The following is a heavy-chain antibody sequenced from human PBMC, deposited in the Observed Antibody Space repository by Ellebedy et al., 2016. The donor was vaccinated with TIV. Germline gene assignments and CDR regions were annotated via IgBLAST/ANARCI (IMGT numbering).Heavy chain of an antibody. J-gene: IGHJ6*03. D-gene: IGHD6-13*01. CDR1: GFTFSSYA. Sequence: GESLKISXAASGFTFSSYAMSCVRQAPGKGLEWVSAISGSGGSTYYADSVKGRFTISRYNSKNTLYLQMNSLRAEDTAVYYCAESLDSSPPIRGYYYYMDVWGKGTTVTVSS. CDR3: AESLDSSPPIRGYYYYMDV. CDR2: ISGSGGST. V-gene: IGHV3-23*01.